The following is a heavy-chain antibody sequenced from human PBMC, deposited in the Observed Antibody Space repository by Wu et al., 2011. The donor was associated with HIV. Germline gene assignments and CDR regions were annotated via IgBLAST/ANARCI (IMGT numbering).Heavy chain of an antibody. CDR1: GYTFTSFY. D-gene: IGHD2-15*01. Sequence: QVQLVQSGAEVKKPGASVKVSCKASGYTFTSFYMHWVRQAPGQGLEWMGGIIPIFGTANYAQKFQGRVTITADESTSTAYMELSSLRSEDTAVYYCARPYCSGGSCYGLFDYWGQGTLVTVSS. CDR3: ARPYCSGGSCYGLFDY. CDR2: IIPIFGTA. V-gene: IGHV1-69*01. J-gene: IGHJ4*02.